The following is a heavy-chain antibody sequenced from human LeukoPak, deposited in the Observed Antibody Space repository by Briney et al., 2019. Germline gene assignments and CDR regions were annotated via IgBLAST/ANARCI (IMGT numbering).Heavy chain of an antibody. Sequence: SETLYLTCTVSGGSITSYYLNWIRQPAGKGLEWIGRMYSSGSSNYNPSLKSRVTMSVDTSKNQFFLNLISVTAADTSVYYCAGFNYGSLDYWGQGILVTVSS. D-gene: IGHD3-10*01. CDR3: AGFNYGSLDY. V-gene: IGHV4-4*07. CDR1: GGSITSYY. CDR2: MYSSGSS. J-gene: IGHJ4*02.